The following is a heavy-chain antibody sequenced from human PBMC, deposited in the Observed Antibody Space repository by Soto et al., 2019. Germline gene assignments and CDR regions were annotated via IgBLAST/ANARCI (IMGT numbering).Heavy chain of an antibody. D-gene: IGHD6-13*01. V-gene: IGHV1-18*01. J-gene: IGHJ5*02. Sequence: QVQLVQSGAEVKKPGASVKVSCKASGYTFTSYGISWVRQAPGQGLEWMGWISAYNGNTNYAQKLQGRVTRTTDTSTSTAYMELRSLRSDDTAVYYCARTGLTIAAHNKWPTRGPWGQGTLVTVSS. CDR1: GYTFTSYG. CDR2: ISAYNGNT. CDR3: ARTGLTIAAHNKWPTRGP.